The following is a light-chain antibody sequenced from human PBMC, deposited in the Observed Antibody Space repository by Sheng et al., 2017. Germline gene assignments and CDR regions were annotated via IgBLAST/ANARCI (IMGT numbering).Light chain of an antibody. CDR3: QQHYSTLRT. V-gene: IGKV4-1*01. J-gene: IGKJ1*01. CDR1: QSVLDTSNNKNY. CDR2: WAS. Sequence: DIVMTQSPDSLAVSLGERATINCKSSQSVLDTSNNKNYLAWYQQKPGQPPKLLIYWASTRESGVPDRFSDSGSGTDFTLTISSLQAEDVAVYYCQQHYSTLRTFGQGTKVEIK.